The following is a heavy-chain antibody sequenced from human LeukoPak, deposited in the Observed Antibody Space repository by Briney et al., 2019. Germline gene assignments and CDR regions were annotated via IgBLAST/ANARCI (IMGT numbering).Heavy chain of an antibody. V-gene: IGHV4-59*01. D-gene: IGHD4-17*01. CDR2: IYYSGST. J-gene: IGHJ4*02. CDR1: GGSISSYY. Sequence: LETLSLTCTVSGGSISSYYWSWIRQPPGKGLEWIGYIYYSGSTNYNPSLKSRVTISVDTSKNQFSLKLSSVTAADTAVYYCASRGYGDYATIDYWGQGTLVTVSS. CDR3: ASRGYGDYATIDY.